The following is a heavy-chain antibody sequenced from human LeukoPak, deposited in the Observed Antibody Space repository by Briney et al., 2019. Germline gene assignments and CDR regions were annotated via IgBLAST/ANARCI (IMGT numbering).Heavy chain of an antibody. CDR1: GLTFSSYE. Sequence: GGSLRLSCAASGLTFSSYEMNWVRQAPGKGLEWVSYISSSGSTIYYADSVKGRFTISRDNAKNSLYLQMNSLRAEDTAVYYCARASVTIFGYYGMDVWGQGTTVTVSS. CDR2: ISSSGSTI. D-gene: IGHD3-3*01. CDR3: ARASVTIFGYYGMDV. J-gene: IGHJ6*02. V-gene: IGHV3-48*03.